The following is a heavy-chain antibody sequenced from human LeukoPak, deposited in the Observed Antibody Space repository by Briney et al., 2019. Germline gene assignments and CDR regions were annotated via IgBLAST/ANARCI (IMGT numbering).Heavy chain of an antibody. CDR2: INHSGSI. CDR3: ARGLGRWFGELSASDYYFDY. Sequence: SETLSLTCAVYGGSFSGYYWSWIRQPPGKGLEWIGEINHSGSINYNPSLKSRVTISVDTSKNQFSLKLSSVTAADTAVYYCARGLGRWFGELSASDYYFDYWGQGTLVTASS. CDR1: GGSFSGYY. V-gene: IGHV4-34*01. D-gene: IGHD3-10*01. J-gene: IGHJ4*02.